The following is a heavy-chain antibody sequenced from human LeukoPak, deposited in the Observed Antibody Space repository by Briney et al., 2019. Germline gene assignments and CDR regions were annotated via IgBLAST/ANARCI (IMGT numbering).Heavy chain of an antibody. CDR2: IKQDGSEK. Sequence: PGGSLRLSCAASGFTFSSYWMSWVRQAPGKGLEWVANIKQDGSEKYYVDSVKGRFTISRDNAKNSLYLQMNSLRAEDTAVYYRARDRVTMVRGVNYYFDYWGQGTLVTVSS. J-gene: IGHJ4*02. V-gene: IGHV3-7*05. D-gene: IGHD3-10*01. CDR1: GFTFSSYW. CDR3: ARDRVTMVRGVNYYFDY.